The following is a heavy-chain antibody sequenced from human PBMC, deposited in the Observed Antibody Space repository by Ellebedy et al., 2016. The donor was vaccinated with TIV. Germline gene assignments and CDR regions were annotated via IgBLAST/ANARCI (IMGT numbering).Heavy chain of an antibody. Sequence: PGGSLRLSCAASGFTFSSYAMSWVRQAPGKGLEWVSGISGSGGSTYYADSVTGRFSISRDNSKNTLYLQMNSLRAEDKAVYYCQIVSLPGYDSSGYYGWNFDYWGQGTLVPVSS. CDR3: QIVSLPGYDSSGYYGWNFDY. V-gene: IGHV3-23*01. CDR2: ISGSGGST. CDR1: GFTFSSYA. J-gene: IGHJ4*02. D-gene: IGHD3-22*01.